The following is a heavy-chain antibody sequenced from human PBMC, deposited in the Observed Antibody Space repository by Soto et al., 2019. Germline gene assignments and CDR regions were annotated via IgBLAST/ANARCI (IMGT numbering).Heavy chain of an antibody. J-gene: IGHJ4*02. CDR2: INHSGST. Sequence: SETLSLTCAVYGGSFSGYYWSWIRQPPGKGLEWIGEINHSGSTNYNPSLKSRVTISVDTSKNQFSLKLSSVTAADTAVYYCTRNGNRIAARLRFAYWGQGTLVTVSS. CDR3: TRNGNRIAARLRFAY. D-gene: IGHD6-6*01. CDR1: GGSFSGYY. V-gene: IGHV4-34*01.